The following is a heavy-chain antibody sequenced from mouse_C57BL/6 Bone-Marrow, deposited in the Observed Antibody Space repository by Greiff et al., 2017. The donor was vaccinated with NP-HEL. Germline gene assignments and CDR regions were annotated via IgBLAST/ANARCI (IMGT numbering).Heavy chain of an antibody. V-gene: IGHV5-6*01. D-gene: IGHD2-14*01. J-gene: IGHJ4*01. CDR2: ISSGGSYT. CDR3: ARYEYDVRGAMDY. Sequence: EVQLVESGGDLVKPGGSLKLSCAASGFTFSSYGMSWVRQTPDKRLEWVATISSGGSYTYYPDSVKGRFTISRDNAKNTLYLQMSSLKSEDTAMYYCARYEYDVRGAMDYWGQGTSVTVSS. CDR1: GFTFSSYG.